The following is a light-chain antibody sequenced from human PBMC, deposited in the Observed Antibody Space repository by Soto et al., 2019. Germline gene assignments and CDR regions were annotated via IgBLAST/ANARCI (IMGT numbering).Light chain of an antibody. J-gene: IGLJ3*02. V-gene: IGLV4-69*01. CDR2: VNSDGSH. CDR1: SGHRTNA. Sequence: QTVVTQSPSASASLGASVKLTCTLNSGHRTNAIAWHQQQSQKGPRYLMKVNSDGSHIKGDGIPDRFSGSSSGAERYLTISSLQSEDEADYYCQTWGTDIPWVFGGGTKLTVL. CDR3: QTWGTDIPWV.